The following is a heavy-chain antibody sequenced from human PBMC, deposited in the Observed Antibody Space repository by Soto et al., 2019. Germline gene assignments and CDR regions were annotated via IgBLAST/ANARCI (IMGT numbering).Heavy chain of an antibody. CDR2: TYYRSRWYH. CDR1: GDSISSNSAA. V-gene: IGHV6-1*01. CDR3: ARYRYYD. Sequence: QVQLQQSGPGLVKPSQTLSLTCAISGDSISSNSAAWNWIRQSPSRGFEWLGRTYYRSRWYHDYAVSVKSRIIIHPDTSKNQVSLQLTAATPDATAVYYCARYRYYDWGQGAVSTVSS. D-gene: IGHD4-4*01. J-gene: IGHJ4*02.